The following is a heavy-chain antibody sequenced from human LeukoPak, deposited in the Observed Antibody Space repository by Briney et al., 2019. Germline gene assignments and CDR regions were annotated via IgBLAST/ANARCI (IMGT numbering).Heavy chain of an antibody. CDR3: AGGSDAFDI. D-gene: IGHD3-16*01. CDR2: IYHSGST. Sequence: PSETLSLTCTVSGYSISSGYYWGWIRPPPGKGLEWIGSIYHSGSTYYNPSLKSRVTISVDTSKNQFSLKLSSVTAADTAVYYCAGGSDAFDIWGQGTMVTVSS. CDR1: GYSISSGYY. J-gene: IGHJ3*02. V-gene: IGHV4-38-2*02.